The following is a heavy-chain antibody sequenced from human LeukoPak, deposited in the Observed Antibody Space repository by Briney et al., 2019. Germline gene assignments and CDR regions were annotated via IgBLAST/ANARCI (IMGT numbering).Heavy chain of an antibody. CDR3: ARGTSGGYEGDY. Sequence: GGSLRLSCAASGFTFSSYGMHWVRQAPGKGLEWVAVIWYDGGNKYYADSVKGRFAISRDNSKNTLYLQMNSLRAEDTAVYYCARGTSGGYEGDYWGQGTLVTVSS. J-gene: IGHJ4*02. V-gene: IGHV3-33*01. D-gene: IGHD1-1*01. CDR2: IWYDGGNK. CDR1: GFTFSSYG.